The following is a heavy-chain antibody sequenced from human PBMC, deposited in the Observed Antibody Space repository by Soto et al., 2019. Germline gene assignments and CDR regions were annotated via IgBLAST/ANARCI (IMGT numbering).Heavy chain of an antibody. J-gene: IGHJ4*02. CDR2: IRSKAYGGTV. V-gene: IGHV3-49*03. CDR1: GFTFRDYA. CDR3: YYFDY. Sequence: GSLRLSCTASGFTFRDYAMSWFRQAPGKGLEWVGFIRSKAYGGTVVYAASVKGRFTISRDDSKSIAYLQMNSLKTEDTAVYYWYYFDYWGQGTLVTVSS.